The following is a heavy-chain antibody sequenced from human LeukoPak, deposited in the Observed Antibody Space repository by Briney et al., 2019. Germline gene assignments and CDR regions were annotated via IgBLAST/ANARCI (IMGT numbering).Heavy chain of an antibody. CDR1: GFTFSSYA. D-gene: IGHD3-3*01. CDR2: ISGSGGST. V-gene: IGHV3-23*01. Sequence: PGGSLRLSCAASGFTFSSYAMSWVRQAPGKGLEWVSAISGSGGSTYYADSVKGRFTISRDNSKNTLYLQMNSLRAEDTAVYYCAKKGGDYDFWSGYYTPWIFDYWGQGTLVTVSS. CDR3: AKKGGDYDFWSGYYTPWIFDY. J-gene: IGHJ4*02.